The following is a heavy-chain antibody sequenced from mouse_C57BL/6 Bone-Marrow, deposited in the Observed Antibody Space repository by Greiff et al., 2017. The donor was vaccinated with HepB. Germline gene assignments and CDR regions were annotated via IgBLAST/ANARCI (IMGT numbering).Heavy chain of an antibody. V-gene: IGHV1-81*01. CDR3: ARRYYYGSSFFFDY. Sequence: QVQLQQSGAELARPGASVKLSCKASGYTFTSYGISWVKQRTGQGLEWIGEIYPRSGNTYYNEKFKGKATLTADKSSSTAYMELRSLTSEDSAVYFCARRYYYGSSFFFDYWGQGTTLTVSS. J-gene: IGHJ2*01. CDR1: GYTFTSYG. CDR2: IYPRSGNT. D-gene: IGHD1-1*01.